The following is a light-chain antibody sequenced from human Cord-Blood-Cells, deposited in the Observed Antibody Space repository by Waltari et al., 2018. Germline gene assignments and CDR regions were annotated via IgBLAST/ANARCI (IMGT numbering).Light chain of an antibody. J-gene: IGKJ2*01. V-gene: IGKV3-15*01. CDR3: QQYNNWPPYT. CDR1: QSVSSN. CDR2: GAS. Sequence: TQSTATLSVSPGERATLSCRASQSVSSNLAWYQQKPGQARRLLIYGASTRATGIPARFSGSGSGTEFTLTISSLQSEDFAVYYCQQYNNWPPYTFGQGTKLEIK.